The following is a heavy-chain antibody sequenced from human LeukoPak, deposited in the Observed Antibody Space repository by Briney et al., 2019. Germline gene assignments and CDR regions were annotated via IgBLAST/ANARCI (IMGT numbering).Heavy chain of an antibody. CDR1: GFTFNNYG. D-gene: IGHD1-26*01. CDR3: AREGWDLNALDI. V-gene: IGHV3-7*01. Sequence: GGSLRLSCAASGFTFNNYGMHWVRQAPGKGLEWVANIKQDGSEKYYADSVKGRFTISRDNAKNSLYLQMDSLRADDTAVYYCAREGWDLNALDIWGQGTMVTVSP. CDR2: IKQDGSEK. J-gene: IGHJ3*02.